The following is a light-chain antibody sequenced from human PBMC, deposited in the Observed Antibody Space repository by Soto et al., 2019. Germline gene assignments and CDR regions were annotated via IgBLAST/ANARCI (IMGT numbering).Light chain of an antibody. V-gene: IGKV1-27*01. CDR1: QGINNY. J-gene: IGKJ4*01. Sequence: DIQMTQSPSSLSASVGDRVTITCRASQGINNYLAWYQQKPVKVPKLLIYAASTLQSRVPSRFSCSGSGTDFTLTISSLQPEDVESYYCQKYNSAQLTCGGGTKVEIK. CDR3: QKYNSAQLT. CDR2: AAS.